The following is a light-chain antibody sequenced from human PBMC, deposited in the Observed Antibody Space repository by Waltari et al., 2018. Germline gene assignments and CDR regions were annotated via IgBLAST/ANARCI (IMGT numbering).Light chain of an antibody. V-gene: IGKV1-6*01. CDR2: AAR. CDR3: LQDYTYPFT. Sequence: AIQMTQSPSSLSAPVGDRVNISSRASQAVRTEVGWYQQKAGKAPKLLIYAARSLQSGVPSRFSGSGSGTDFTLSISSLQPEDVATYYCLQDYTYPFTFGGGTKVEIK. J-gene: IGKJ4*01. CDR1: QAVRTE.